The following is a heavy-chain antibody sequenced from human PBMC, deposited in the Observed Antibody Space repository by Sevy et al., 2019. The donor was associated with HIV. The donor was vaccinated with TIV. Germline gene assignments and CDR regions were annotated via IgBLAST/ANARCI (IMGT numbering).Heavy chain of an antibody. CDR3: ARHNKHYDFWSDLNWFDP. V-gene: IGHV4-59*08. D-gene: IGHD3-3*01. J-gene: IGHJ5*02. CDR1: GGSISSYY. Sequence: SETLSLTCTVSGGSISSYYWSWIRQPPGKGLEWIGSIYYSGSTNYNPSLKSRVTISVDTSKNQFSLKLSSVTAADTVVYYCARHNKHYDFWSDLNWFDPWGQGTLVTVSS. CDR2: IYYSGST.